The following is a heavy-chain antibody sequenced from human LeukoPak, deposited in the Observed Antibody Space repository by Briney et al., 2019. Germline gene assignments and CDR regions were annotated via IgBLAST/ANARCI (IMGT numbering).Heavy chain of an antibody. D-gene: IGHD6-19*01. CDR1: GYSFSTYW. CDR3: ASAQYSSGSVYYFDY. J-gene: IGHJ4*02. V-gene: IGHV5-51*01. Sequence: GESLKISCKGSGYSFSTYWIGWVRQMPGKGLEWMGIIYPADSDTRYSPSFQGQVTISADKSISTAYLQWDTLRASDTAMYYCASAQYSSGSVYYFDYWGQGTLVTVSS. CDR2: IYPADSDT.